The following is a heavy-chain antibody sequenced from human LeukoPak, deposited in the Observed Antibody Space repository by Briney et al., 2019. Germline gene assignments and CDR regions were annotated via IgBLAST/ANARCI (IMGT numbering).Heavy chain of an antibody. CDR2: INPNSGAT. J-gene: IGHJ5*02. CDR3: ARRSSSWDWFDP. D-gene: IGHD6-13*01. Sequence: ASVKVSCKASGYTFTGYYMHWVRQAPGQELEWMGWINPNSGATNYAQKFQGRVTMTRDTSISTAYMELRSLRSDDTAMYYCARRSSSWDWFDPWGQGTLVTVSS. CDR1: GYTFTGYY. V-gene: IGHV1-2*02.